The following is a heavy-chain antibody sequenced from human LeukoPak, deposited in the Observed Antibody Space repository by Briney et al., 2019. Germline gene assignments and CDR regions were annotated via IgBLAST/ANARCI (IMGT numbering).Heavy chain of an antibody. J-gene: IGHJ4*02. CDR3: AREVMTVPEDFDH. V-gene: IGHV4-39*07. Sequence: PSETLSLTCTVSGGSIRSNIHYWAWIRQPPGEGLEWIGSVHYSGSSYYNPSLTSRATISVDTSKNQFSLQVRSVTAADTAMYYCAREVMTVPEDFDHWGQGTLVTVSS. D-gene: IGHD2-21*02. CDR1: GGSIRSNIHY. CDR2: VHYSGSS.